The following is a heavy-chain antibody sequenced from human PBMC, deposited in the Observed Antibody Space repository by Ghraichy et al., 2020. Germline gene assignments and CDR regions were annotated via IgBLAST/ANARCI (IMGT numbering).Heavy chain of an antibody. V-gene: IGHV3-66*01. J-gene: IGHJ3*02. CDR3: ARGQRLSAFDI. D-gene: IGHD5/OR15-5a*01. Sequence: GGSLRLSCAASGFTVSNNYMSWVRQAPGMGLEWVSIIYSGGSTYYADPVKGRFAISRDNSKNTLSLQMNSLRAEDTAVYYCARGQRLSAFDIWGQGTMVTVSS. CDR2: IYSGGST. CDR1: GFTVSNNY.